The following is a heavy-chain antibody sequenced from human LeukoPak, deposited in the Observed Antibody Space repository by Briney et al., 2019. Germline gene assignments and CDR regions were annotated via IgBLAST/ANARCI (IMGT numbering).Heavy chain of an antibody. J-gene: IGHJ4*02. CDR3: AKAPVTSCRGAYCYPFDS. V-gene: IGHV3-23*01. Sequence: GGSLRLSCAASGFTLSTYAMSWVRQTPGKGLEWVAATSSSDAGTYHADSVRGRFTISRDNSKDTLYLQMNSLRAEDAAVYFCAKAPVTSCRGAYCYPFDSWGQGTLVTVSS. CDR2: TSSSDAGT. CDR1: GFTLSTYA. D-gene: IGHD2-21*01.